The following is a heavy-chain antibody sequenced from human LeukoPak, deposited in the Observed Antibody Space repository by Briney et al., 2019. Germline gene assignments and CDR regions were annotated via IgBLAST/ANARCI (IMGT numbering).Heavy chain of an antibody. CDR2: INYSGST. J-gene: IGHJ5*02. CDR1: GASISSTSYC. D-gene: IGHD3-9*01. CDR3: ARTHFDSLGWFDP. V-gene: IGHV4-39*07. Sequence: SETLSLTCTVSGASISSTSYCWGWIRQPAGKGLEWIGNINYSGSTYYNPSVKSRVTLSVDVSKNRFSLNLTSVTAADTALYFCARTHFDSLGWFDPWGQGIQVIVSS.